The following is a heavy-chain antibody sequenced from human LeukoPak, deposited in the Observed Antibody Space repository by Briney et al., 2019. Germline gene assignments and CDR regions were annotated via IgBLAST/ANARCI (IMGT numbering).Heavy chain of an antibody. CDR1: GFSFSGHW. V-gene: IGHV3-74*01. CDR2: ISPTGSTT. Sequence: PGGSLRLSCTASGFSFSGHWMHWARQLPGKGLVWFSRISPTGSTTSYADSVKGRFTVSRDNAKNTLYLQVNNLRAEDTAVYYCARGPNSNWSGLDFWGQGTLLTVSS. D-gene: IGHD6-6*01. CDR3: ARGPNSNWSGLDF. J-gene: IGHJ4*02.